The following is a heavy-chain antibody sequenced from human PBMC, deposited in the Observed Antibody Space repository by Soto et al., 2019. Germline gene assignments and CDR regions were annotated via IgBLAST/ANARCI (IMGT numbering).Heavy chain of an antibody. Sequence: PSAILSLTCTVSGGSISSDDYYWAWIRQHPGKGLEWIGYIYYTGSTYYNPFLKSRLTISIDTSNNQFSLKLSSVTVADTAVYYCARDRKVTGSTMIVLPEYYFDYWGQGALVTVSS. D-gene: IGHD3-22*01. CDR3: ARDRKVTGSTMIVLPEYYFDY. V-gene: IGHV4-31*03. CDR2: IYYTGST. CDR1: GGSISSDDYY. J-gene: IGHJ4*02.